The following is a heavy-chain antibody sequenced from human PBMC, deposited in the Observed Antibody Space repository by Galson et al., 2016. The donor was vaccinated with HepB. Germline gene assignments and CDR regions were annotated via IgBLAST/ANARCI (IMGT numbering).Heavy chain of an antibody. D-gene: IGHD4-17*01. CDR1: GGSVTSTSYY. CDR2: LYYTGTT. V-gene: IGHV4-39*07. CDR3: ARVLTTVTTQALGFDP. J-gene: IGHJ5*02. Sequence: SETLSLTCTVSGGSVTSTSYYWAWIRQPPRKGLEWIGSLYYTGTTYYNPSLKSRGTISLDTSKNQFSLKLSSMTAADTAVYYCARVLTTVTTQALGFDPWGQGTLVTVSS.